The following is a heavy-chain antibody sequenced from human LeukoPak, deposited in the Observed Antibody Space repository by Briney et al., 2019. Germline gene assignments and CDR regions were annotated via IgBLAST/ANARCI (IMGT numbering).Heavy chain of an antibody. D-gene: IGHD6-19*01. CDR3: ARDLYQWLGTVDAFDI. Sequence: TGGSLRLSCAASGFTFSSYAMSWVRQAPGKGLGWVSAISGSGGSTYYADSVKGRFTISRDNSKNTLYLQMNSLRAEDTAVYYCARDLYQWLGTVDAFDIWGQGTMVTVSS. J-gene: IGHJ3*02. CDR2: ISGSGGST. V-gene: IGHV3-23*01. CDR1: GFTFSSYA.